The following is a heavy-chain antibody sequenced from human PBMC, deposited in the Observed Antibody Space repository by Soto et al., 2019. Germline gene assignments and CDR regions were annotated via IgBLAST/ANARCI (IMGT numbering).Heavy chain of an antibody. CDR3: AHPRGYGVFDAVDI. Sequence: EVQLLDSGGGLVQPGGSLRLSCAASGFIFSTYAMNWVRQAPGKGLEWVSAISGSGGATYYAESVRGRFTISRDNSINTLCLQMSSLRTEDTAVYYCAHPRGYGVFDAVDIWGQGTMVTVSS. V-gene: IGHV3-23*01. CDR1: GFIFSTYA. J-gene: IGHJ3*02. CDR2: ISGSGGAT. D-gene: IGHD4-17*01.